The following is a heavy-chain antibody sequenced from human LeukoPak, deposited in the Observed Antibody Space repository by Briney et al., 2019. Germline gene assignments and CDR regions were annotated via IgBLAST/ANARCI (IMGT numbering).Heavy chain of an antibody. J-gene: IGHJ4*02. V-gene: IGHV3-23*01. CDR1: GFTFGSYA. Sequence: PGGSLRLSCAASGFTFGSYAMSWVRQAPGKGLEWVSAISGSGSRYYADSVKGRFTISRDNSKNTLYLQMNSLKAEDTAVYYCAKGLQWELPFDYWGQGTLVTVSS. CDR3: AKGLQWELPFDY. CDR2: ISGSGSR. D-gene: IGHD1-26*01.